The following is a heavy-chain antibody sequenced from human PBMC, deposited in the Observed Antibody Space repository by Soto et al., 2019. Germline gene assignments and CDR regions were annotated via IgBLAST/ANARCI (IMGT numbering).Heavy chain of an antibody. J-gene: IGHJ4*02. Sequence: QVQLQESGPGLVKPSQILSLTCTVSGGSISSGDYYWSWIRQPPGKGLEWIGYIYYSGSTYYNPSLKSRVTISVDTPKNQFSLQLSSVTAADTAVYYCARTSNSGSYYFDYWGQGTLVTVSS. V-gene: IGHV4-30-4*01. CDR2: IYYSGST. CDR1: GGSISSGDYY. CDR3: ARTSNSGSYYFDY. D-gene: IGHD1-26*01.